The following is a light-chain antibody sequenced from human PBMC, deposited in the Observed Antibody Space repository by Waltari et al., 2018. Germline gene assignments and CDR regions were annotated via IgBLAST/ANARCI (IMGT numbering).Light chain of an antibody. CDR1: ETIKTN. CDR3: QQYNEWPPIST. J-gene: IGKJ2*01. CDR2: DAS. Sequence: EIVVTQSPATLSVSPGEGATLSCRASETIKTNLAWYQHKPGQAPRLLIYDASTRATGIPARVSGSGSGTEFTLTISSLQSEDFAIYFCQQYNEWPPISTFGQGTNLEIK. V-gene: IGKV3-15*01.